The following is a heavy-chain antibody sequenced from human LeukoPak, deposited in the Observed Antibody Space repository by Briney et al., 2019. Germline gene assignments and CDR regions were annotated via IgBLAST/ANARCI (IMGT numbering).Heavy chain of an antibody. D-gene: IGHD3-3*01. V-gene: IGHV1-8*01. J-gene: IGHJ5*02. Sequence: ASVKVSCKASGYTLTTYDINWVRQAPGQGLEWMGWINPATGNRGYGQKFQDRVTITSDTSVSTSYMELSSLRSEDTAVYYCVRGGGVRSWPNRWFDPWGQGTLVTISS. CDR2: INPATGNR. CDR1: GYTLTTYD. CDR3: VRGGGVRSWPNRWFDP.